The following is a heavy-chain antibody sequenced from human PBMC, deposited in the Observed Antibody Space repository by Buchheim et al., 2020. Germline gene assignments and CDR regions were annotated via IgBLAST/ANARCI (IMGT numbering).Heavy chain of an antibody. CDR1: GFSFSTYA. CDR2: ITDSGGGT. D-gene: IGHD2-8*01. J-gene: IGHJ4*02. CDR3: AKRGQSVTGPSLYYFDY. Sequence: EVQLLESGGGLVRPGGSLRLSCAASGFSFSTYALSWVRQAAGKGLEWVSSITDSGGGTYYADSVKGRFTISRDNSKNTLYLQMNSLRAEDTAVYYCAKRGQSVTGPSLYYFDYWGQGTL. V-gene: IGHV3-23*01.